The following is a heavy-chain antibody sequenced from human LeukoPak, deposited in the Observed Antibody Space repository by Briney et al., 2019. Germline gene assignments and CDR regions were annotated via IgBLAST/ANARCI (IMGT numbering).Heavy chain of an antibody. CDR2: MSSSGSTI. V-gene: IGHV3-11*04. CDR3: ARESRQWLVLGGVDY. CDR1: GFTFNDYY. D-gene: IGHD6-19*01. Sequence: PGGSQRLSCAASGFTFNDYYMSWIRQAPGKGLEWVSYMSSSGSTIYYADSVKGRFTISRDNAKNSLYLQMNSLRAEDTAVYYCARESRQWLVLGGVDYWGQGTLVTVSS. J-gene: IGHJ4*02.